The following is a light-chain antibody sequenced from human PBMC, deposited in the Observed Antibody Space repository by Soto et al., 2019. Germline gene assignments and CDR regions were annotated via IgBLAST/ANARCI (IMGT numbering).Light chain of an antibody. CDR1: QSVLYTSTNKNY. V-gene: IGKV4-1*01. Sequence: DIVMTQSPDSLAVSLGERATINCKSSQSVLYTSTNKNYLAWYQQRPGQPPKLLIYWASTRESGVPDRFSGSGSGTDFTLTISSLQAEDVAVYYCQQYYGTPLTFGGGTKVGIK. CDR2: WAS. J-gene: IGKJ4*01. CDR3: QQYYGTPLT.